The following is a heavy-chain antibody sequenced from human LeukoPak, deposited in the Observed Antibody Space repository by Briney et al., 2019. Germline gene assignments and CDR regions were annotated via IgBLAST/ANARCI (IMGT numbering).Heavy chain of an antibody. J-gene: IGHJ6*03. CDR2: ISAYNGNT. D-gene: IGHD4-11*01. CDR3: ARDSNYARVFDYYYYYMDV. V-gene: IGHV1-18*01. Sequence: ASVKVSCKASGYTFTSYGISWVRRAPGQGLEWMGWISAYNGNTNYAQKLQGRVTMTTDTSTSTAYMELRSLRSDDTAVYYCARDSNYARVFDYYYYYMDVWGKGTTVTVSS. CDR1: GYTFTSYG.